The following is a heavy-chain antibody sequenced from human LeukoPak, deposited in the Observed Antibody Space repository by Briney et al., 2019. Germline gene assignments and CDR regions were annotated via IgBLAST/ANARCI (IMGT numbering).Heavy chain of an antibody. CDR3: GRALLGGSDIYTPFSY. D-gene: IGHD3-10*01. CDR2: INPSGGST. V-gene: IGHV1-46*01. CDR1: GYTFTSYY. Sequence: GASVKVSRKASGYTFTSYYMHWVRQAPGQGLEWMGIINPSGGSTSYAQKFQGRVTMTRDMSTSTVYMELSSLRSEDTAVYYCGRALLGGSDIYTPFSYWGQGTLVTVSS. J-gene: IGHJ4*02.